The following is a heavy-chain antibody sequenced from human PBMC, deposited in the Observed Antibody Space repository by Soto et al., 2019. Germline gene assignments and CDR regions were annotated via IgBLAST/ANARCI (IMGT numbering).Heavy chain of an antibody. Sequence: GSLRLSCAASGFTFSSYGMHWVRQAPGKGLEWAAVISYDGSNKYYADSVKGRFTTSRDNSKNTLYLQMNSLRAEDTAVYYCAKDLGRYCISTSCYFDHYGMDVWGQGTTVTVSS. CDR1: GFTFSSYG. CDR2: ISYDGSNK. V-gene: IGHV3-30*18. D-gene: IGHD2-2*01. CDR3: AKDLGRYCISTSCYFDHYGMDV. J-gene: IGHJ6*02.